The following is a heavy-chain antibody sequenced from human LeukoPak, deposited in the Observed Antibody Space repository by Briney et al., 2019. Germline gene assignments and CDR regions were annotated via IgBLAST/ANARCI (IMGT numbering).Heavy chain of an antibody. CDR3: ARADYYDSSGHYWYFDL. Sequence: SVKVSCKASGGTFSSYAISWVRQAPGQGLEWMGGIIPIFGTANYAQKFQGRVTITADESTSTAYMELSSLRSEDTAVYYCARADYYDSSGHYWYFDLWGRGTLVTVSS. D-gene: IGHD3-22*01. V-gene: IGHV1-69*13. CDR1: GGTFSSYA. CDR2: IIPIFGTA. J-gene: IGHJ2*01.